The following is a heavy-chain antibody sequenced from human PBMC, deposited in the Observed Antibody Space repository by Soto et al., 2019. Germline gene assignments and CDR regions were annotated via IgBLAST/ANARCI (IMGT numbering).Heavy chain of an antibody. D-gene: IGHD3-16*02. Sequence: SVTLSLTCTVSGGSIRSSNYYWGWIRQPPGKGLEWIASTSYSGYTQYSLSLQSRVTICVDTSNTQVSLKLTSVTAADTDVYYSGRLSKGETAYSYIDYWGEGNMVT. J-gene: IGHJ4*02. V-gene: IGHV4-39*01. CDR3: GRLSKGETAYSYIDY. CDR2: TSYSGYT. CDR1: GGSIRSSNYY.